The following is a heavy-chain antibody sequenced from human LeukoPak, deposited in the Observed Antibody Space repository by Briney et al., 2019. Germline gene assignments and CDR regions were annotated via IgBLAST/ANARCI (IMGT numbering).Heavy chain of an antibody. J-gene: IGHJ6*03. D-gene: IGHD3-16*01. CDR1: GFTFSSYD. CDR2: IGTAGDT. Sequence: PGGSLRLSCAASGFTFSSYDMHWVRQATGKGLEWVSAIGTAGDTYYPGSVKGRFTISRENAKNSLYLQMNSLRAGDTAVYYCARADKYPGGFAYYYYYMDVWGKGTTVTVSS. V-gene: IGHV3-13*01. CDR3: ARADKYPGGFAYYYYYMDV.